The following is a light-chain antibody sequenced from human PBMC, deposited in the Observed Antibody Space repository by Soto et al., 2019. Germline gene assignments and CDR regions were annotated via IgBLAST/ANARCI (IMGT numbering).Light chain of an antibody. J-gene: IGLJ1*01. V-gene: IGLV2-14*01. CDR2: DVS. Sequence: CELTQPASVYGAHGRSITIFCNGTSSDVGGYNYVSWYQQHPGKAPKLMIYDVSNRPSGVSNRFSGSKSGNTASLTISGLQAEDEADYYCSSYTSSSTLYVFGTGTKVTVL. CDR3: SSYTSSSTLYV. CDR1: SSDVGGYNY.